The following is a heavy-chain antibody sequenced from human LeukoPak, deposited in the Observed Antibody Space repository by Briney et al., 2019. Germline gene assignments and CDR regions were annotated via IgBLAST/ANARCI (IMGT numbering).Heavy chain of an antibody. Sequence: PGGSLRLSCEASGFTFSSHEMNWVRQIPGKGLEWVSHITTTGITYYVDSVKGRFTISRDNAKNSLYLQMNSLRAEDTAVYYCGRYLNYWGQGTLVTVSS. CDR3: GRYLNY. CDR1: GFTFSSHE. CDR2: ITTTGIT. D-gene: IGHD3-10*01. V-gene: IGHV3-48*03. J-gene: IGHJ4*02.